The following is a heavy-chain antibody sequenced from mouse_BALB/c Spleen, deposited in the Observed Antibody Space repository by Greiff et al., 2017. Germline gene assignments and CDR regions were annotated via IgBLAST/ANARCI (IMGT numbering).Heavy chain of an antibody. CDR2: IRLKSNNYAT. Sequence: EVKLVESGGGLVQPGGSMKLSCVASGFTFSNYWMNWVRQSPEKGLEWVAEIRLKSNNYATHYAESVKGRFTISRDDSKSSVYLQMNNLRAEDTGIYYCTKSSYYYGSSLDYWGQGTTLTVSS. J-gene: IGHJ2*01. CDR1: GFTFSNYW. V-gene: IGHV6-6*02. D-gene: IGHD1-1*01. CDR3: TKSSYYYGSSLDY.